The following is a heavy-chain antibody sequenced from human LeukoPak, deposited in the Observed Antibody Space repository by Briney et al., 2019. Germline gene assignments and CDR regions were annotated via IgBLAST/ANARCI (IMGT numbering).Heavy chain of an antibody. CDR3: ARDGYNYYDNGGYYYSPYYFDY. V-gene: IGHV3-30*03. Sequence: GGSLRLSCAASGFTFSSYAMSWVRQAPGKGLEWVAVISYDGSNKYHADSVKGRFTISRDNSKNTLYLQMNSLRAEDTAVYYCARDGYNYYDNGGYYYSPYYFDYWGQGTLVTVSS. J-gene: IGHJ4*02. CDR2: ISYDGSNK. D-gene: IGHD3-22*01. CDR1: GFTFSSYA.